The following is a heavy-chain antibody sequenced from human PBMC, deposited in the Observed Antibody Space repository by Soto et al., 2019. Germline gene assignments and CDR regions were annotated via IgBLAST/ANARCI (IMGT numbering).Heavy chain of an antibody. CDR2: IIPIFGTA. Sequence: ASVKVSCKASGGTFSSYAISWVRQAPGQGLEWMGGIIPIFGTANYAQKFQGRVTITADESTSTAYMELSSLRSEDTAVYYCARGIVGATTSGMDVWGQGTTVTVSS. CDR3: ARGIVGATTSGMDV. D-gene: IGHD1-26*01. CDR1: GGTFSSYA. V-gene: IGHV1-69*13. J-gene: IGHJ6*02.